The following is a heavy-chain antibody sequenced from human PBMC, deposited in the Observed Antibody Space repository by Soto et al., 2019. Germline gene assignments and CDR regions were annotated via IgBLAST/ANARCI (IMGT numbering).Heavy chain of an antibody. Sequence: ASVKVSCKASGYTFTGYYMHWVRQAPGQGLEWMGWINPNSGGTNYAQKFQGRVTMTRDTSISTAYMELSRLRSDDTAVYYCARAEYYYDSSGYNSYYYGMDVWGQGTTVTVSS. V-gene: IGHV1-2*02. CDR2: INPNSGGT. CDR1: GYTFTGYY. J-gene: IGHJ6*02. CDR3: ARAEYYYDSSGYNSYYYGMDV. D-gene: IGHD3-22*01.